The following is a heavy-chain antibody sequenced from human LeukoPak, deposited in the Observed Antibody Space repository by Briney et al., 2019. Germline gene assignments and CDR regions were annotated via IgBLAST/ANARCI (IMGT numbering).Heavy chain of an antibody. CDR1: GFTFSSYS. J-gene: IGHJ4*02. Sequence: GGSLRLSCVASGFTFSSYSMNWVRQAPGKGLEWVSSISSSSSYIYYKDSLKGRFTISRDNAKNSLYLQMNSLRVEDTAVYYCARGRLGYYFDHWGRGTLVTVSS. V-gene: IGHV3-21*01. D-gene: IGHD3-16*01. CDR2: ISSSSSYI. CDR3: ARGRLGYYFDH.